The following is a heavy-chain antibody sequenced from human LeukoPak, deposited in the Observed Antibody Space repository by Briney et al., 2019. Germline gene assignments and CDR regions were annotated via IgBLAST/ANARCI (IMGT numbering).Heavy chain of an antibody. Sequence: SETLSLTCTVSGGSISSYYWSWIRQPPGKGLEWIGYIYYSGSTYDNPSLKSRVTISRDTSKNQFSLKLSSVTAADTAVYYCARVLTYSSSSVSAFDIWGQGTMVTVSS. D-gene: IGHD6-13*01. J-gene: IGHJ3*02. CDR1: GGSISSYY. CDR3: ARVLTYSSSSVSAFDI. V-gene: IGHV4-59*01. CDR2: IYYSGST.